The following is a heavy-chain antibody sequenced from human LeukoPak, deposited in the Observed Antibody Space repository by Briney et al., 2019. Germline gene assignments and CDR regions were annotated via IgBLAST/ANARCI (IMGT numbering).Heavy chain of an antibody. CDR3: ARDFGATIRYYYYMDV. J-gene: IGHJ6*03. CDR1: GGSISSYY. V-gene: IGHV4-59*12. D-gene: IGHD5-12*01. CDR2: IYYSGST. Sequence: PSETLSLTCTLSGGSISSYYWSWIRQPPGKGLEWIGYIYYSGSTNYNPSLKSRVTMSVDTSKNQFSLKLSSVTAADTAVYYCARDFGATIRYYYYMDVWGKGTTVTVSS.